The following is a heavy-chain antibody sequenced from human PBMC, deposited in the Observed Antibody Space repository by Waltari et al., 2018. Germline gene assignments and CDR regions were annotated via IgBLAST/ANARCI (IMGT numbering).Heavy chain of an antibody. V-gene: IGHV4-34*01. J-gene: IGHJ4*02. CDR3: ARRAAGLDY. D-gene: IGHD6-13*01. Sequence: QVQLQQWGAGLLKPSETLSLTCAVYGGSFSGYYWSWIRQPPGKGLEWIGEINHSGSTNYNPSLKSRVTISADKSISTAYLQWSSLKASDTAMYYCARRAAGLDYWGQGTLVTVSS. CDR2: INHSGST. CDR1: GGSFSGYY.